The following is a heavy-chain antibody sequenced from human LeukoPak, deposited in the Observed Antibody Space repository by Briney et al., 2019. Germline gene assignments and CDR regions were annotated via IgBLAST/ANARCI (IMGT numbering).Heavy chain of an antibody. Sequence: GGSLRLSCVVSVITLSNYGMSCVRQAPGKGLEWVSGISGGGGGTNYADSVKGRFTVSRDNSRNTMYLQRNSLRAEDRAVYFCAKRGVEIRGLLVFGYHKETSYFDNWGQGVLVTVSS. D-gene: IGHD3-10*01. V-gene: IGHV3-23*01. CDR3: AKRGVEIRGLLVFGYHKETSYFDN. CDR2: ISGGGGGT. J-gene: IGHJ4*02. CDR1: VITLSNYG.